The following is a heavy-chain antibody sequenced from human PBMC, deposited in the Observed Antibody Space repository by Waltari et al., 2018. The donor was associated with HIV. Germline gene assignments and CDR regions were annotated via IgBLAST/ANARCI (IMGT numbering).Heavy chain of an antibody. CDR3: ARDRIPYYDFWSGYLDY. CDR2: IKQDGSEK. CDR1: GFTFSSYW. Sequence: EVQLVESGGGLVQPGGSLRLSCAASGFTFSSYWMSWVRQAPGKGLEWVANIKQDGSEKYYVDAVKGRFTISRDNAKNALYLQMNSLRAEDTAVYYCARDRIPYYDFWSGYLDYWGQGTLVTVSS. D-gene: IGHD3-3*01. J-gene: IGHJ4*02. V-gene: IGHV3-7*01.